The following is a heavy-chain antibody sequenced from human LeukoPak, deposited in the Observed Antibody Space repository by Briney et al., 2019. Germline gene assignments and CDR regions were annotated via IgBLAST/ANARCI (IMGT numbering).Heavy chain of an antibody. V-gene: IGHV4-4*07. CDR1: GGSMSSYY. J-gene: IGHJ4*02. CDR2: VYSSGSS. Sequence: PSETLSLTCTVSGGSMSSYYWSWIRQPAGKGLEWIGRVYSSGSSNYNPSLESRVTMSLDTSKKQFSLRLTSVAAADTAVYYCARAYYYDSSCYYYGHEKFDYWGQGILVTVSS. CDR3: ARAYYYDSSCYYYGHEKFDY. D-gene: IGHD3-22*01.